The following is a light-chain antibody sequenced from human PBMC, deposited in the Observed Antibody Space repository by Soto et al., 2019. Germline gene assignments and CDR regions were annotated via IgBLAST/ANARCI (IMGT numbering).Light chain of an antibody. J-gene: IGLJ1*01. Sequence: QSALTQPASVSGSPGQSITISCTGTSSDVGGYNYVSWYQQHPGKAPKLMIYEVSNRPSGVSNRFSGSKSGNTASLTISGFQAEDEADYYCSSYPSSSTYVLGTGKKVTVX. CDR1: SSDVGGYNY. V-gene: IGLV2-14*01. CDR3: SSYPSSSTYV. CDR2: EVS.